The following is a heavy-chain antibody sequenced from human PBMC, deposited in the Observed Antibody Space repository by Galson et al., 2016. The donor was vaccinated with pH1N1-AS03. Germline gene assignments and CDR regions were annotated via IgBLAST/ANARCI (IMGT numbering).Heavy chain of an antibody. CDR3: ARVPDLEGGPKAAVFDY. D-gene: IGHD1-14*01. CDR2: ISHDGGNT. J-gene: IGHJ4*02. V-gene: IGHV3-30*01. Sequence: SLRLSCAASGFTFRSYAMHWVRQAPGKGLEWVALISHDGGNTKYGDSVKGRFTVSRDNSKNTMFLQMNSLRGEDTAVFYCARVPDLEGGPKAAVFDYWGQGTQVTVSS. CDR1: GFTFRSYA.